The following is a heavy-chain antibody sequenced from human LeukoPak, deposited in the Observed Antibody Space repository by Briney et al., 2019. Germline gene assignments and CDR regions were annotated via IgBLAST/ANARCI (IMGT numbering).Heavy chain of an antibody. CDR3: AKEPMSARDPRSL. CDR1: GFTFDDYA. V-gene: IGHV3-9*01. Sequence: PGRSLRLSCAASGFTFDDYAMHWVRQAPGKGLEWVSGISWNSGSIGYADSVKGRFTVSRDNAKNSLYLQMNSLRAEDTALYYCAKEPMSARDPRSLWGQGTLVTVSS. J-gene: IGHJ4*02. CDR2: ISWNSGSI.